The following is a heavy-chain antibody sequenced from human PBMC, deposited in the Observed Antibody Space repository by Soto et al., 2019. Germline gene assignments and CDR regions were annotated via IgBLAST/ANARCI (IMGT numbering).Heavy chain of an antibody. D-gene: IGHD4-4*01. V-gene: IGHV3-33*01. CDR3: ARDYSYYYGMDV. CDR2: IWYDGSNK. Sequence: VQLVESGGGVVQPGRSLRLSCAASGFTFSSYGMHWVRQAPGKGLEWVAVIWYDGSNKYYADSVKGRFTISRDNSKNTLYLQMNSLRAEDTAVYYCARDYSYYYGMDVWGQGTTVTVSS. CDR1: GFTFSSYG. J-gene: IGHJ6*02.